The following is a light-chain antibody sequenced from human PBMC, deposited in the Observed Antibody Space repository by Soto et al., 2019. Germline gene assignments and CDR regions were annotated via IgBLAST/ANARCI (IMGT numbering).Light chain of an antibody. CDR3: CSYAGSYTLV. V-gene: IGLV2-11*01. J-gene: IGLJ3*02. CDR1: NTHVGTYNY. Sequence: QSALTQPRSVSESPGQSVTISFTGTNTHVGTYNYVSWYQQHPGKAPKLMIFDVTKRPSGVPDRFSGSKSGNTASLTISGLQAEDEADYYCCSYAGSYTLVFGGGTKLTVL. CDR2: DVT.